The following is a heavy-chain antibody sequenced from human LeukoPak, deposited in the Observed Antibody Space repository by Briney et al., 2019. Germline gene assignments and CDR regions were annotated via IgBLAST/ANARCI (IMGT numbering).Heavy chain of an antibody. D-gene: IGHD4-17*01. CDR1: GFTFSSYA. Sequence: GGSLRLSCAAPGFTFSSYAMSWVRQAPGKGLEWVSAISGSGGSTYYADSVKGRFTISRDNSKNTLYLQMNSLRAEDTAVYYCAKDGRDYSFSYWGQGTLVTVSS. CDR2: ISGSGGST. J-gene: IGHJ4*02. V-gene: IGHV3-23*01. CDR3: AKDGRDYSFSY.